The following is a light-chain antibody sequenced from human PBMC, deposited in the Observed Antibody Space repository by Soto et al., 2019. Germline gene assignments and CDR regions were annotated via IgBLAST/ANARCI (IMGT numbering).Light chain of an antibody. V-gene: IGKV3-20*01. CDR3: QQYGRPRT. J-gene: IGKJ1*01. CDR2: GAS. CDR1: QTVSSTY. Sequence: IRVKLSTGTLSLYRGERASLSCRATQTVSSTYLALYQQKPGHAPRLLIYGASSRATGLPDRLSGSGSGTVFTLTISILAADGVAVYYSQQYGRPRTFGQGTNVDNK.